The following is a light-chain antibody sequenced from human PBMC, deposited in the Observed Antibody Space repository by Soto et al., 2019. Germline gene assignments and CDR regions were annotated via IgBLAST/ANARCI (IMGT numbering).Light chain of an antibody. CDR1: SSNIGSSS. CDR3: CSYAGTYSYV. V-gene: IGLV1-44*01. J-gene: IGLJ1*01. CDR2: NDN. Sequence: QSVLTQPPSASGTPGQRVTISCSGSSSNIGSSSVNWYQQFPGTAPKLLMYNDNQWPSGVPDRFSGSRSGTSASLTISGLQAEDEADYYCCSYAGTYSYVFGTGTKLTVL.